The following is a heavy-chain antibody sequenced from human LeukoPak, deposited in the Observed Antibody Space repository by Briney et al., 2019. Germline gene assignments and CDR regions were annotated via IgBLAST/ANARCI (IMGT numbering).Heavy chain of an antibody. V-gene: IGHV4-59*08. Sequence: SETLSLTCAVYGGSFSGYYWSWIRQPPGKGLEWIGYIYYSGSTNYNPSLKSRVTISVDTSKNQFSLKLSSVTAADTAVYYCARHYYDYYYYGMDVWGQGTTVTVSS. CDR1: GGSFSGYY. CDR2: IYYSGST. CDR3: ARHYYDYYYYGMDV. D-gene: IGHD3-3*01. J-gene: IGHJ6*02.